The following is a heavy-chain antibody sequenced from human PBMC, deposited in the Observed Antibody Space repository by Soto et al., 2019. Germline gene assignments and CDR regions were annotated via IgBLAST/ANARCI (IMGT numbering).Heavy chain of an antibody. CDR3: ARDRLEYSSSSGADWFDP. J-gene: IGHJ5*02. CDR1: GFTFSSYG. Sequence: GGSLRLSCAASGFTFSSYGMNWVRQAPGKGLEWVSSISSSSSYIYYADSVKGRFTISRDNAKNSLYLQMNSLRAEDTAVYYCARDRLEYSSSSGADWFDPWGQGTLVTVSS. D-gene: IGHD6-6*01. CDR2: ISSSSSYI. V-gene: IGHV3-21*01.